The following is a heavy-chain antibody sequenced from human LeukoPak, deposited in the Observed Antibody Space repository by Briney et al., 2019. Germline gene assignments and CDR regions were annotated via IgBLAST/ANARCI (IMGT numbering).Heavy chain of an antibody. D-gene: IGHD4-17*01. V-gene: IGHV4-34*01. Sequence: KPSETLSLTCAVYGWSFNDYYWNWIRQPPGKGLEWIGSVYYGGTTYYNPSLKSRVTISEDTSKNQFSLKLSSVTAADTAVYYCARRATTVTTGYYYYYMDVWGKGTTVTVSS. CDR2: VYYGGTT. CDR1: GWSFNDYY. J-gene: IGHJ6*03. CDR3: ARRATTVTTGYYYYYMDV.